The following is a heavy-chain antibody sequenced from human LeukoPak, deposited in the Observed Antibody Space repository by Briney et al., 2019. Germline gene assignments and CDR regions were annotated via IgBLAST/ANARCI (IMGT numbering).Heavy chain of an antibody. CDR2: INPNSGGT. V-gene: IGHV1-2*02. CDR1: GYTFTGYY. J-gene: IGHJ4*02. Sequence: GASVKVSCKASGYTFTGYYMHWVRQAPGQGLEWMGWINPNSGGTNYAQKFQGRVTMTRDTSISTAYMELSRLRSDDTAVYYCARDPPYCSSTSCPLDYWGQGTLVTVSS. CDR3: ARDPPYCSSTSCPLDY. D-gene: IGHD2-2*01.